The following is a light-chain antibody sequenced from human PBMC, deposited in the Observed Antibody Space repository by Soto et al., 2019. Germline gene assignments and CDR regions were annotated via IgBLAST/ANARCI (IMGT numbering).Light chain of an antibody. V-gene: IGLV2-8*01. CDR2: EVS. CDR3: ISYTVSRSYV. CDR1: SSDVGAYNY. J-gene: IGLJ1*01. Sequence: QSALTQPPSASGSPGQSVTISCTGTSSDVGAYNYVSWYQRHPGKAPKLLIYEVSKWASGVPDRFSGSKSGNTASLTVSGLQADDEADYYCISYTVSRSYVFGTGTKLTVL.